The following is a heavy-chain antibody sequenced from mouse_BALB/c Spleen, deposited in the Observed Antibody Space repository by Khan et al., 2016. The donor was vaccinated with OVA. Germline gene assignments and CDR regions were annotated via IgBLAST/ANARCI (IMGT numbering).Heavy chain of an antibody. CDR2: ISYDGSN. CDR3: ARRNGNYDYSMDY. CDR1: GYSITSGYY. V-gene: IGHV3-6*02. J-gene: IGHJ4*01. Sequence: EVQLQESGPGLVKPSQSLSLTCSVTGYSITSGYYWNWIRQFPGNKLEWMGYISYDGSNNYNSSLKNRISITRDTSKNQFFLKLISVTTEDTATYYCARRNGNYDYSMDYWGQGTSVNISS. D-gene: IGHD2-1*01.